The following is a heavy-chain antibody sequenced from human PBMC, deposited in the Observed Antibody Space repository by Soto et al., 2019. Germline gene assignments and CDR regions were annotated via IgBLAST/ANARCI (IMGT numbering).Heavy chain of an antibody. Sequence: QVQLVQSGAEVKKPGASVKVSCKASGYTFPSYGISWVRQAPGQGLEGMGWISAYNGNTTYAQKLQGRVTMTTDTTTGTAYMKLRSLKSADTDVYSCAGAGQGVFLHHWGQGTLVTVSS. CDR3: AGAGQGVFLHH. D-gene: IGHD3-16*01. J-gene: IGHJ5*02. CDR1: GYTFPSYG. CDR2: ISAYNGNT. V-gene: IGHV1-18*01.